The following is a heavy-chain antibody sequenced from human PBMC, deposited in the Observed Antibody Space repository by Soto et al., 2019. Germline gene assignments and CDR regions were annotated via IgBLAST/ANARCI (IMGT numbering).Heavy chain of an antibody. CDR2: IYYSGST. V-gene: IGHV4-59*08. J-gene: IGHJ4*02. CDR3: ARLSVLMVYAIDY. Sequence: PSETLSLTCTVSGGSISSYYWSWIRQPPGKGLELIGYIYYSGSTNYNPSLKSRVTISVDTSKNQFSLKLSSVTAADTAVYYCARLSVLMVYAIDYWGQGTLVTVSS. CDR1: GGSISSYY. D-gene: IGHD2-8*01.